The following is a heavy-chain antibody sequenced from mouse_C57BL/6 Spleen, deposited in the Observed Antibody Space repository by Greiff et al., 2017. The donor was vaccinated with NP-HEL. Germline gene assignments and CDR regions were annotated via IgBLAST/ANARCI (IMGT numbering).Heavy chain of an antibody. CDR2: INPNNGGT. V-gene: IGHV1-26*01. CDR1: GYTFTDYY. J-gene: IGHJ2*01. Sequence: EVQLQQSGPELVKPGASVKISCKASGYTFTDYYMNWVKQSHGKSLEWIGDINPNNGGTSYNQKFKGKATLTVDKSSSTAYMELRSLTSEDSAVYYCARWRYFDYWGQGTTLTVSS. CDR3: ARWRYFDY.